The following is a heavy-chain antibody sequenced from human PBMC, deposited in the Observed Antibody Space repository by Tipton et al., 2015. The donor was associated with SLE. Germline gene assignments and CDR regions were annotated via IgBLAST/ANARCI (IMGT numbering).Heavy chain of an antibody. Sequence: TLSLTCTVSGGSISSSRYYWGWIRQPPGKGLEWIGSIYYSWSTYYNPSLKSRVTISIDTSKKQFSMKLNSVTAADTAVYYCARVYEEGWEFLDDAFDIWGQGTMVTVSS. CDR1: GGSISSSRYY. V-gene: IGHV4-39*07. CDR2: IYYSWST. J-gene: IGHJ3*02. D-gene: IGHD3-3*01. CDR3: ARVYEEGWEFLDDAFDI.